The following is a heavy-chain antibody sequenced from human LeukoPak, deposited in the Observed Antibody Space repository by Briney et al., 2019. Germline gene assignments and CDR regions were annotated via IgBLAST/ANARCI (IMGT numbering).Heavy chain of an antibody. J-gene: IGHJ4*02. CDR1: GGSISSYY. Sequence: SETLSLTCTVSGGSISSYYWSWIRQPPGKGLEWIGYIYYSGSTNYNPSLKSRVTISVDTSKNQFSLKLSSVTAADTAVYYCASGLSSGIFDYWGQGTLVTVSS. V-gene: IGHV4-59*01. CDR3: ASGLSSGIFDY. CDR2: IYYSGST. D-gene: IGHD3-22*01.